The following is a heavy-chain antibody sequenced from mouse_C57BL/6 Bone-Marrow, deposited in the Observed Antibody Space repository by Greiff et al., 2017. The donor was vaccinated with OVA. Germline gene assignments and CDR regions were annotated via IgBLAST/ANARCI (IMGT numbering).Heavy chain of an antibody. Sequence: VQLQQSGAELVKPGASVKLSCTASGFNINDYYMHWVKQRPEQGLEWIGRIDPEAGETKYDPKFQGKATITADTSSNTAYLQLSSLTSEDTAVYYCAGWGSYYDYWGQGTTLTVAS. V-gene: IGHV14-2*01. J-gene: IGHJ2*01. CDR1: GFNINDYY. CDR3: AGWGSYYDY. CDR2: IDPEAGET.